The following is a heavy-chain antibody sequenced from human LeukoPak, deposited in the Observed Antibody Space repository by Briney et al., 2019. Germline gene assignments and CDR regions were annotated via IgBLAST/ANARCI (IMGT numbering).Heavy chain of an antibody. CDR2: ISGSGGST. V-gene: IGHV3-23*01. D-gene: IGHD2-2*01. J-gene: IGHJ6*03. CDR3: ASLPIYCSSTSCLEGFYYYMDV. CDR1: GFTFSSYS. Sequence: GGSLRLSCAASGFTFSSYSMSWVRQAPGKGLEWVSAISGSGGSTYYADSVKGRFTISRDNSKNTLYLQMDSLRAEDTAVYYCASLPIYCSSTSCLEGFYYYMDVWGKGTTVTVSS.